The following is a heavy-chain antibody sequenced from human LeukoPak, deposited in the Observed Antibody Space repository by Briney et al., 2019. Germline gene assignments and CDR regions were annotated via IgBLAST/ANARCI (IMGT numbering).Heavy chain of an antibody. J-gene: IGHJ6*03. D-gene: IGHD1-26*01. CDR1: GFTFSSYG. V-gene: IGHV3-23*01. CDR2: ISGSGGST. CDR3: AKDRGWELLPHNYYMDV. Sequence: PGGTLRLSCAASGFTFSSYGMSWVRQAPGKGLEWVSAISGSGGSTYYADSVKGRFTISRDNSKNTLYLQMNSLRAEDTAVYYCAKDRGWELLPHNYYMDVWGKGTTVTVSS.